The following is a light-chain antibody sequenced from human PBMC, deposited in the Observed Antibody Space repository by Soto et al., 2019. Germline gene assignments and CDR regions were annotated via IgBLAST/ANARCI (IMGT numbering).Light chain of an antibody. CDR1: QSINNN. CDR2: GAS. V-gene: IGKV3-15*01. CDR3: QHYKTWPPYT. Sequence: EIVMTQSPATLSVSPGERATLSCRASQSINNNLAWYQQKPGQAPSLLIYGASSRATGVPVRFSGSGSGTEFTLTISSLQSDDFAVYYCQHYKTWPPYTFGQGTKLEIK. J-gene: IGKJ2*01.